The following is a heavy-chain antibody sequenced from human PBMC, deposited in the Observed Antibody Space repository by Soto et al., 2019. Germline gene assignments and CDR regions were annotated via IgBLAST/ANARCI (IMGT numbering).Heavy chain of an antibody. CDR1: GFTFSSYA. CDR2: IGGSGGST. D-gene: IGHD3-10*01. J-gene: IGHJ6*02. V-gene: IGHV3-23*01. Sequence: GGSLRLSCAASGFTFSSYAMSWVRQAPGKGLEWVSAIGGSGGSTYYADSVKGRFTISRDNSKNTLYLQMNSLRAEDTAVYYCAKGAVLLWFGEFPNGMDVWGQGTTVTVSS. CDR3: AKGAVLLWFGEFPNGMDV.